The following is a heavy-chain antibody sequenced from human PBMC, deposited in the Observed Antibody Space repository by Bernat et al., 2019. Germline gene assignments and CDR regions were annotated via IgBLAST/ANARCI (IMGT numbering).Heavy chain of an antibody. CDR3: ARGYSEGGYFDY. V-gene: IGHV2-70*01. CDR1: GFSLSTSGMC. D-gene: IGHD1-26*01. J-gene: IGHJ4*02. Sequence: QVTLRESGPALVKPTQTLTLTCTFSGFSLSTSGMCVSWIRQPPGKALEWLALIDWDDDKYYSTSLKTRLTISKDTSKNQVVLTMTVMDAVNTATYYGARGYSEGGYFDYWGQGTLVTVSS. CDR2: IDWDDDK.